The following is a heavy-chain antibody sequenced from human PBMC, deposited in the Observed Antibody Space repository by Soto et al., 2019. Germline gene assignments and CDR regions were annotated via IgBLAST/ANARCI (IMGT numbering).Heavy chain of an antibody. Sequence: ASVKVSCKASGFTFTSSAVQWVRQARGQRLEWIGWIVVGSGNTNYAQKFQERVTITRDMSTSTAYMELSSLRSEDTAVYYCAADPMVNAEFDYWGQGTLVTVSS. CDR2: IVVGSGNT. J-gene: IGHJ4*02. V-gene: IGHV1-58*01. D-gene: IGHD3-10*01. CDR1: GFTFTSSA. CDR3: AADPMVNAEFDY.